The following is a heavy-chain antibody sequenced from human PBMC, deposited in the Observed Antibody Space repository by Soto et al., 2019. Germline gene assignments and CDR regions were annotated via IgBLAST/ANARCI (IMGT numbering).Heavy chain of an antibody. CDR3: ARREIQGPIDY. V-gene: IGHV4-28*01. J-gene: IGHJ4*02. D-gene: IGHD1-26*01. CDR2: IYYSGTT. CDR1: GYSISSSNW. Sequence: PLETLSLTCAVSGYSISSSNWWGWIRQPPGKGLEWIGYIYYSGTTYYNPSLESRVTMSVDTSKNQFSLKLTSVTAVDTAVYYCARREIQGPIDYWGQGTLVTVS.